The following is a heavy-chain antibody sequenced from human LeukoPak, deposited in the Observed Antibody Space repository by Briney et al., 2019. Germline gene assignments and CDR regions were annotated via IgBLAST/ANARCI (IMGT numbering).Heavy chain of an antibody. V-gene: IGHV3-33*01. CDR3: ARANLGYCSGGSCYSSAEYFQH. CDR1: GFTSSSYG. Sequence: PGRSLRLSCAASGFTSSSYGMHWVRQAPGKGLEWVAVIWYDGSNKYYADSVKGRFTISGDNSKNTLYLQMNSLRAEDTAVYYCARANLGYCSGGSCYSSAEYFQHWGQGTLVTVSS. J-gene: IGHJ1*01. D-gene: IGHD2-15*01. CDR2: IWYDGSNK.